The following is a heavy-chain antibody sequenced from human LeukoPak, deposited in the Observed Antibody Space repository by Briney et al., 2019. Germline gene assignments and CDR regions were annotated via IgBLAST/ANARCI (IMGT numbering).Heavy chain of an antibody. D-gene: IGHD2-2*01. J-gene: IGHJ4*02. CDR3: ARDGRQVVPAASTVDY. CDR2: INHSGST. V-gene: IGHV4-34*01. CDR1: GGSFSGYY. Sequence: SETLSLTCAVYGGSFSGYYWSWVRQPPGKGLEWIGEINHSGSTNYNPSLKSRVTISVDTSNNQFSQKLSSVTAADTAVYYCARDGRQVVPAASTVDYWGQGTLVTVSS.